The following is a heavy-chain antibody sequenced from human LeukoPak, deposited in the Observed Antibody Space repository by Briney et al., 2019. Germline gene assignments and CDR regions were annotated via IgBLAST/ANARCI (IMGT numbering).Heavy chain of an antibody. J-gene: IGHJ4*02. Sequence: GGSLRLSCAASGNYWMHWVRQAPGKGLVWVSHINSDGSWTSYADSVMGRFTISKDNAKNTVYLQMNSLRAEDTAVYYCVSFYETYWGRGTLVTVSS. D-gene: IGHD2/OR15-2a*01. CDR1: GNYW. CDR3: VSFYETY. V-gene: IGHV3-74*01. CDR2: INSDGSWT.